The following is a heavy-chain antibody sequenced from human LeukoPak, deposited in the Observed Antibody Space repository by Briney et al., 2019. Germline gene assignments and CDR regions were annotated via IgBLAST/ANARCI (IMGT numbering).Heavy chain of an antibody. Sequence: PGGCLRLSCAASGFTFSSYGMHWVRQAPGKGLEWVAFIRYGSNKYYADSVKGRFTISRDNSKNTLYLQMNSLRAEDTAVYYCAKGKLWFGESPFDYWGQGTLVTVSS. D-gene: IGHD3-10*01. V-gene: IGHV3-30*02. CDR3: AKGKLWFGESPFDY. J-gene: IGHJ4*02. CDR1: GFTFSSYG. CDR2: IRYGSNK.